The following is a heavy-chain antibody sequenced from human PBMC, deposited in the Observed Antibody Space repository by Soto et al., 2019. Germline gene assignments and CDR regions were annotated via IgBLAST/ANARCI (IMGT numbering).Heavy chain of an antibody. J-gene: IGHJ4*02. CDR3: ARDDSIVGLDY. Sequence: GGSLRFSCAASGFTFRSYDRHWVRQATGKGLEWVSAIGTAGDTYYPGSVKGRFTISRENAKNSLYLQMNSLRAEDTAVYYCARDDSIVGLDYWGQGTLVTVSS. V-gene: IGHV3-13*01. CDR1: GFTFRSYD. D-gene: IGHD3-22*01. CDR2: IGTAGDT.